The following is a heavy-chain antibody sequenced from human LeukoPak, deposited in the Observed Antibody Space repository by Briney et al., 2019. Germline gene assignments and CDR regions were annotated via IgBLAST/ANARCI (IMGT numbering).Heavy chain of an antibody. CDR1: GGSLSRYY. CDR2: IYTSGST. Sequence: SETLSLTCTVSGGSLSRYYWSWIRQPAGKGLEGIGRIYTSGSTNYSPSLKSRVTMSVDTSKTQFSLKLSSVTAADTAVYYCARVRPHYDILTGYYLPYYYYMDVWGKGTTVTVSS. J-gene: IGHJ6*03. CDR3: ARVRPHYDILTGYYLPYYYYMDV. D-gene: IGHD3-9*01. V-gene: IGHV4-4*07.